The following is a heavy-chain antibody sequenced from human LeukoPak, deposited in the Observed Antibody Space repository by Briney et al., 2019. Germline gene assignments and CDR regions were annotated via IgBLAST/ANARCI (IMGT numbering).Heavy chain of an antibody. CDR3: AKDLRGYSGYGFDY. CDR1: GFTFDDYA. D-gene: IGHD5-12*01. Sequence: PGGSLRLSCAASGFTFDDYAMHWVRQAPGKGLEWVSGISWDSGSIGYADSVKGRFTISRDNAKNSLYLQMNSLRAEDTALYYCAKDLRGYSGYGFDYWGQGTLVTVSS. V-gene: IGHV3-9*01. CDR2: ISWDSGSI. J-gene: IGHJ4*02.